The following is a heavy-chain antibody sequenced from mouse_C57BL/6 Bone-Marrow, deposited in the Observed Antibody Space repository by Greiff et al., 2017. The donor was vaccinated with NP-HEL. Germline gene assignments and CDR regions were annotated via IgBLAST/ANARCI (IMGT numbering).Heavy chain of an antibody. CDR3: ARRSITTVVAWYFDV. D-gene: IGHD1-1*01. J-gene: IGHJ1*03. CDR2: IHPNSGST. Sequence: VKLQQPGAELVKPGASVKLSCKASGYTFTSYWMHWVKQRPGQGLEWIGMIHPNSGSTNYNEKFKSKATLTVDKSSSTAYMQLSSLTSEDSAVYYCARRSITTVVAWYFDVWGTGTTVTVSS. CDR1: GYTFTSYW. V-gene: IGHV1-64*01.